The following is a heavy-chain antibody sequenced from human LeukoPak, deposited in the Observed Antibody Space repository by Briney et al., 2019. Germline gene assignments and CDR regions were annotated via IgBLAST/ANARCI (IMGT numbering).Heavy chain of an antibody. J-gene: IGHJ4*02. CDR3: AKDHANTPVVTN. Sequence: GGSLRLSCVASGFTFSSFEMNWVRQAPGKGLEWISYISSSGRTRYYADSVKGRFTISRDNSKNTVDLQMNNLRVDDTAIYYCAKDHANTPVVTNWGQGILVSVSS. D-gene: IGHD2-21*02. CDR2: ISSSGRTR. V-gene: IGHV3-48*03. CDR1: GFTFSSFE.